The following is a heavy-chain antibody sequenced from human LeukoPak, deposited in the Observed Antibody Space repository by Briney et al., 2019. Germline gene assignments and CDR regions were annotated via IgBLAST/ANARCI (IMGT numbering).Heavy chain of an antibody. CDR1: RFTFSSYW. CDR2: INTDGSGT. Sequence: PGGSLRLSCAASRFTFSSYWMHWVRHAPGKGLVWVSRINTDGSGTSYADSVKGRFTISRDNAKNTLYLQMNSLRAEDTAVYYCARDRGWRTSGYYLYHFDYWGQGTLVTFAS. J-gene: IGHJ4*02. CDR3: ARDRGWRTSGYYLYHFDY. D-gene: IGHD3-22*01. V-gene: IGHV3-74*01.